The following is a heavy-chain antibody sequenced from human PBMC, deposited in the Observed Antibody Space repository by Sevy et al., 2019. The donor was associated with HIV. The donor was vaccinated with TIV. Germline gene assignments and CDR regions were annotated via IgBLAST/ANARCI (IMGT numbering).Heavy chain of an antibody. Sequence: GGALRLSCAASGFTFNAFSMQWVRQAPGKGLEWVATISLDGGNQHHADSVRGRFTISRDNSQNALFLQMNSLRPDDAALYYCALERLSSNVAEYFQNWGQGALVTVSS. D-gene: IGHD1-1*01. CDR3: ALERLSSNVAEYFQN. CDR2: ISLDGGNQ. CDR1: GFTFNAFS. J-gene: IGHJ1*01. V-gene: IGHV3-30-3*01.